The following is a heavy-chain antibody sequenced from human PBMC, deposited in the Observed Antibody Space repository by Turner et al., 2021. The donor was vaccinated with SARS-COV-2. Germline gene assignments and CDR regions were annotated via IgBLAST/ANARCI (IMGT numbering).Heavy chain of an antibody. Sequence: QVQLVESGGGVVQPGRSLRLPCAASGFTFSSYAMHWVRQAPGKGLEWVAVISYDGSNKYYADSVKGRFTISRDNSKNTLYLQMNSLRADDTTIYYCARGLGGGYYYGMDVWGQGTTVSVSS. CDR3: ARGLGGGYYYGMDV. CDR1: GFTFSSYA. D-gene: IGHD3-16*01. CDR2: ISYDGSNK. V-gene: IGHV3-30*04. J-gene: IGHJ6*02.